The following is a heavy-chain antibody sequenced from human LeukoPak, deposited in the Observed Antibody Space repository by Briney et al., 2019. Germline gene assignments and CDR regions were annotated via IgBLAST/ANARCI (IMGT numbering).Heavy chain of an antibody. CDR3: ARGNAHAFDI. CDR1: GFTLSSYW. Sequence: PGGSLRLSCAVSGFTLSSYWMHWVRQLPGKGLVWVSRIYSDGSGISYAGSVKGRFTISRDNAKNTLYLQMNSLRAEDTAVYYCARGNAHAFDIWGQGTMVTVSS. V-gene: IGHV3-74*01. J-gene: IGHJ3*02. CDR2: IYSDGSGI.